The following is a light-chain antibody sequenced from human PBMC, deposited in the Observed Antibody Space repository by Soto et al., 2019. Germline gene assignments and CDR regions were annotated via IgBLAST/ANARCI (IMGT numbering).Light chain of an antibody. V-gene: IGKV1-5*03. Sequence: DVQMTQSPSTVSASVGDRVTITCRASQNIDSWLAWYQQKPGKAPRVLIYKASTLESGVPSRFSGSRSGTEFTLTINNLQPDDFATYHCQQYNTYFRTFGQGTQVE. CDR3: QQYNTYFRT. CDR1: QNIDSW. J-gene: IGKJ1*01. CDR2: KAS.